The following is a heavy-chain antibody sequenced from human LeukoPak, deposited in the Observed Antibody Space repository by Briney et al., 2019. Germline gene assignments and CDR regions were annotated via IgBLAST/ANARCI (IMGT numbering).Heavy chain of an antibody. D-gene: IGHD3-10*01. CDR2: IYYSGST. CDR1: GGSISSGDYY. J-gene: IGHJ3*02. V-gene: IGHV4-30-4*08. CDR3: ARDLWYDQGIDI. Sequence: SQTLSLTCTVSGGSISSGDYYWSWIRQPPGKGLEWIGYIYYSGSTYYNPSLKSRVILSVDTSKNQFSLKLSSVTVADTAVYYCARDLWYDQGIDIWGQGTMVTVSS.